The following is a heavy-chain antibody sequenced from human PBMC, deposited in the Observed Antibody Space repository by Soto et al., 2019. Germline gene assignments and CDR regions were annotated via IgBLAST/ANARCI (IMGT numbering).Heavy chain of an antibody. CDR1: GFTFSSYA. Sequence: GGSLRLSCSASGFTFSSYAMHWVRQAPGKGLEYVSAISSNGGSTYYADSVKGRFTISRDNSKNTLYLQMSSLRAEDTAVYYCVKGQLPLPIVVVTNYDAFDIWGQGTMVTVSS. V-gene: IGHV3-64D*06. J-gene: IGHJ3*02. CDR2: ISSNGGST. CDR3: VKGQLPLPIVVVTNYDAFDI. D-gene: IGHD3-22*01.